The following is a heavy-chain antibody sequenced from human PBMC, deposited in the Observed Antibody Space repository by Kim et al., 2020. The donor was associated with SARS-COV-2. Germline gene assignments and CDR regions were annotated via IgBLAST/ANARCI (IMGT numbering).Heavy chain of an antibody. Sequence: NPSLKSRVTISVDTSKNQFSLKLSSVTAADTAVYYCARHRDYGDDDAFDIWGQGTMVTVSS. V-gene: IGHV4-39*01. CDR3: ARHRDYGDDDAFDI. J-gene: IGHJ3*02. D-gene: IGHD4-17*01.